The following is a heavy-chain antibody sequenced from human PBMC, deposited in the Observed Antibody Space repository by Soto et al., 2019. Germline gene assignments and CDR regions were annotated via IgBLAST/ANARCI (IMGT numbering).Heavy chain of an antibody. D-gene: IGHD5-18*01. J-gene: IGHJ6*02. CDR3: ARGYSYGPYYYYYYGMDV. Sequence: APVKVSCKASGYTFTSYGISWVRQAPGQGLEWMGWISAYNGNTNYAQKLQGRVTMTTDTSTSTAYMELRSLRSDDTAVYYCARGYSYGPYYYYYYGMDVWGQGTTVTVSS. CDR1: GYTFTSYG. V-gene: IGHV1-18*01. CDR2: ISAYNGNT.